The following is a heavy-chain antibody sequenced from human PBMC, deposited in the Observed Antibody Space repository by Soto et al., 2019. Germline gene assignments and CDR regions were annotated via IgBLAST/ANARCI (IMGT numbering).Heavy chain of an antibody. CDR3: ASLKIYCRGETCYSGYHDY. CDR1: GFVFRTNA. Sequence: DEQLVESGGDLVQPGGSLRLSCAASGFVFRTNAMSWVRQRPGQGLEWVSAIRGGGDNTYYADSVKGRFAISRDNSKNPLFLQMNSLRAEVTAMYYCASLKIYCRGETCYSGYHDYWGQGTLVTVSS. V-gene: IGHV3-23*04. D-gene: IGHD2-15*01. J-gene: IGHJ4*02. CDR2: IRGGGDNT.